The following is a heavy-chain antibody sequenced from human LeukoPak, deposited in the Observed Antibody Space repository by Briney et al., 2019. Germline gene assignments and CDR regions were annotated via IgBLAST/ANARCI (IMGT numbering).Heavy chain of an antibody. D-gene: IGHD3-22*01. Sequence: SVKVSCKASGGTFSSYAISWVRQAPGQGLEWMGGIIPIFGTANYAQKFQGRVTITADESTSTAYMELSSLRSEDTAVYYCASNLIDSSGHDYWGQGTLVTVSS. CDR1: GGTFSSYA. J-gene: IGHJ4*02. CDR3: ASNLIDSSGHDY. V-gene: IGHV1-69*13. CDR2: IIPIFGTA.